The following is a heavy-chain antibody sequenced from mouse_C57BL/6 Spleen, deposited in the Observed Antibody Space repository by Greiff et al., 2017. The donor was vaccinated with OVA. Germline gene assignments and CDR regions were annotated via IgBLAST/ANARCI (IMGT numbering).Heavy chain of an antibody. CDR2: IDPETGGT. Sequence: QVQLKQSGAELVRPGASVTLSCKASGYTFTDYEMHWVKQTPVHGLEWIGAIDPETGGTAYNQKFKGKAILTADKSSSTAYMELRSLTSEDSAVYYCTRDYYGSSPWFAYWGQGTLVTVSA. CDR3: TRDYYGSSPWFAY. V-gene: IGHV1-15*01. J-gene: IGHJ3*01. CDR1: GYTFTDYE. D-gene: IGHD1-1*01.